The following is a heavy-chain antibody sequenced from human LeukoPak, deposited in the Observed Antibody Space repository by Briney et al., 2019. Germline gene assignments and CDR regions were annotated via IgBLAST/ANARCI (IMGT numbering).Heavy chain of an antibody. CDR1: GFSFRDFA. V-gene: IGHV3-23*01. Sequence: PGGSLRLSCAASGFSFRDFAMTLVRQAPGKGLEWVSTVSGTGDDTYYSDTVKGRFTMSRDNSENTLDLQMNSLRVEDTAVYYCAKILRPVTSFPQFYFFGMDVWGKGATVTVSS. D-gene: IGHD4-17*01. J-gene: IGHJ6*04. CDR2: VSGTGDDT. CDR3: AKILRPVTSFPQFYFFGMDV.